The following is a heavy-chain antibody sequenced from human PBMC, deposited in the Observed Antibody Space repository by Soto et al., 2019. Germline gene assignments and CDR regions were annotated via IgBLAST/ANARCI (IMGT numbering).Heavy chain of an antibody. Sequence: QVQLQESGPGLVKPSQTLSLTCTVSGGSISSGGYYWSWIRQHPGKGLEWIGYIYYSGSTYYNPSRKRRVTISVDTSKNQFSLTLSSVTASDTAVSYCARERCSSTSCHYYYGMDVWGQGTTVTVSS. CDR1: GGSISSGGYY. V-gene: IGHV4-31*03. CDR3: ARERCSSTSCHYYYGMDV. J-gene: IGHJ6*02. CDR2: IYYSGST. D-gene: IGHD2-2*01.